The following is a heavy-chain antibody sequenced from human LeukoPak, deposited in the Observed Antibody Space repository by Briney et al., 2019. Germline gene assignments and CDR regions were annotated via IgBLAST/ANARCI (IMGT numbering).Heavy chain of an antibody. CDR2: IYYNGST. V-gene: IGHV4-59*01. D-gene: IGHD3-10*01. Sequence: SETLSLTCTVSGGSISSYYWSWIRQPPGKGLEWIGYIYYNGSTNYNPSLKSRVTISVDTSKNQFSLKLSSVTAADTAVYYCARVRVYYYGMDVWGKGTTVTVSS. J-gene: IGHJ6*04. CDR3: ARVRVYYYGMDV. CDR1: GGSISSYY.